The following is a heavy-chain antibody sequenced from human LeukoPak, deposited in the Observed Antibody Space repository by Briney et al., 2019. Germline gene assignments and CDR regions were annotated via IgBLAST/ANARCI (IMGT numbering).Heavy chain of an antibody. J-gene: IGHJ4*02. D-gene: IGHD6-13*01. CDR3: ARCSSSNQPPLY. CDR2: ISGYNGNT. V-gene: IGHV1-18*04. Sequence: GASVKVSCKASGYTFTSYGISWVRHAPGQGLEWMGWISGYNGNTNYAQKLQGRVTMTTDTSTRTAYMELRSLTSDDTAVYYCARCSSSNQPPLYWGQGTLVTVSS. CDR1: GYTFTSYG.